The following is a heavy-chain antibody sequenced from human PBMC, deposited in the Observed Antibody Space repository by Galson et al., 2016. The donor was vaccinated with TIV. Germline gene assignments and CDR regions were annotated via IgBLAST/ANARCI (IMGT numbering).Heavy chain of an antibody. CDR1: GYTFTSYY. V-gene: IGHV1-46*01. CDR3: AASLHNLRGDPNYYYIVDV. D-gene: IGHD2-21*02. Sequence: SVKVSCKASGYTFTSYYLYWVRQAPGQGLEWMGLINPSGGGTPYAQKFEGRVTMTRDTSTSTVYMELSSLRSEDTAVYFCAASLHNLRGDPNYYYIVDVWGQGTTVSVSS. J-gene: IGHJ6*02. CDR2: INPSGGGT.